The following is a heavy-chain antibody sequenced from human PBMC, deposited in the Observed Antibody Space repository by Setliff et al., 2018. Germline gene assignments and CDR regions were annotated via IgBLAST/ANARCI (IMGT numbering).Heavy chain of an antibody. CDR1: GYTFTDFG. V-gene: IGHV1-69*04. J-gene: IGHJ2*01. CDR3: VRVRRGGYHSIYWSFDL. D-gene: IGHD1-26*01. CDR2: IIPASNGA. Sequence: SVKVSCKASGYTFTDFGINWVRQAPGQGPQWLGRIIPASNGANYAQRFRGRVSFSADISTGTVFMDLSSLESEDTAVYYCVRVRRGGYHSIYWSFDLWGRGTLVTVSS.